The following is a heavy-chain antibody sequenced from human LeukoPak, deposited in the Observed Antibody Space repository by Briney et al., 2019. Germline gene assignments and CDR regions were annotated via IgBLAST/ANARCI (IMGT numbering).Heavy chain of an antibody. CDR2: IYYTGST. Sequence: PSETLSLTCTVSGGSISGYYWSWIRQPPGKGLEWIGYIYYTGSTNYNPSVKSRVIISVDTSKNQFSLKVSSVTAADTAVYYCVRSKSGTYGWFDPWGQGTLVTVSS. J-gene: IGHJ5*02. CDR1: GGSISGYY. CDR3: VRSKSGTYGWFDP. V-gene: IGHV4-59*01. D-gene: IGHD4-17*01.